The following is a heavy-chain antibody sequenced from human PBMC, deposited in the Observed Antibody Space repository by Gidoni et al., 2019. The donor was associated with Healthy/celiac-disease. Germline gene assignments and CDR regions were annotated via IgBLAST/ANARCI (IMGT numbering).Heavy chain of an antibody. V-gene: IGHV2-5*02. J-gene: IGHJ4*02. CDR1: GFSPSTSGVG. CDR2: IYWDDDK. Sequence: QITLKESGPTLVKPTQTLTLTCTFSGFSPSTSGVGVGWIRQPPGKALGWLALIYWDDDKRYSPSLKSRLTITKDTSKNQVVLTMTNMDPVDTATYYCAHSFIYDFWSGYPRGGFDYWGQGTLVTVSS. D-gene: IGHD3-3*01. CDR3: AHSFIYDFWSGYPRGGFDY.